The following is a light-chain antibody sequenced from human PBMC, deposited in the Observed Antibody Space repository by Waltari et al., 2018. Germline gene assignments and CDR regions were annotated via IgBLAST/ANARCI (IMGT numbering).Light chain of an antibody. Sequence: QSALTQPPSASGSPGQSVTISCTGTSSDVGAYDYVPWYQPPPGKAPKFIIYDVNKRPSGVPDRFSGSKSGNTASLTVSGLQAEDEADYYCSSYGGSNNFAVFGGGTKLTVL. CDR3: SSYGGSNNFAV. V-gene: IGLV2-8*01. J-gene: IGLJ2*01. CDR2: DVN. CDR1: SSDVGAYDY.